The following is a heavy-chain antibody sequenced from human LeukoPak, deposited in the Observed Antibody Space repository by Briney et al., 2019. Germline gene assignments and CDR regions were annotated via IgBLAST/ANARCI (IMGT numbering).Heavy chain of an antibody. CDR3: ARANYGDSRYYFDY. CDR1: GYTFTSYG. Sequence: GASVKVSCKASGYTFTSYGISWVRQAPGQGLEWMGWISAYNGNTNYAQKLQGRVTMTTDTSTSTAYMELRSLRSDDTAVYYCARANYGDSRYYFDYWGQGTLVTVSS. V-gene: IGHV1-18*01. D-gene: IGHD4-17*01. J-gene: IGHJ4*02. CDR2: ISAYNGNT.